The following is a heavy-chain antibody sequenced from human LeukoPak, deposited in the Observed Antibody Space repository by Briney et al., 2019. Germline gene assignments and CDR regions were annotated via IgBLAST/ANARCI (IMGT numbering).Heavy chain of an antibody. V-gene: IGHV3-66*02. CDR3: ARNVDYYDSSGYYFPHFDY. D-gene: IGHD3-22*01. Sequence: GGSLRLSCAASGFTVSSIYMSWVRQAPGKGLEWVSVIYSGGSTYYADSVKGRFTISRDNSKNTLYLQMNSLRAEDTAVYYCARNVDYYDSSGYYFPHFDYWGQGTLVTVSP. CDR2: IYSGGST. J-gene: IGHJ4*02. CDR1: GFTVSSIY.